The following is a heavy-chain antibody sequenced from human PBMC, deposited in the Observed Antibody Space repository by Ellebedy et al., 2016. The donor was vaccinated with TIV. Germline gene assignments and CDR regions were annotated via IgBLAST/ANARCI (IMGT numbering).Heavy chain of an antibody. CDR2: IYYSGSA. CDR3: ARDPALPRGRFDT. CDR1: GGSISNSDYY. V-gene: IGHV4-39*07. J-gene: IGHJ5*02. Sequence: MPSETLSLTCTVSGGSISNSDYYWNWIRQPPGKGLEWIGSIYYSGSAYYNPSLTSRVTVSVDTSKNQFSLNLSSVTAADTAVYYCARDPALPRGRFDTWGQGTLVTVSS.